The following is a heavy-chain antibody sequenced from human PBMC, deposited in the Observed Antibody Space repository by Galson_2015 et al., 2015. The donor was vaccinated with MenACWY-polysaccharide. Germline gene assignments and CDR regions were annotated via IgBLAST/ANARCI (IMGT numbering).Heavy chain of an antibody. CDR1: GFTFDDYA. J-gene: IGHJ5*02. V-gene: IGHV3-9*01. CDR3: AKDIGAALGGNNWFDP. CDR2: ISWNSGSI. Sequence: SLRLSCAASGFTFDDYAMHWVRQAPGKGLEWVSGISWNSGSIGYADSVKGRFTISRDNAKNSLYLQMNSLRAEDTALYYCAKDIGAALGGNNWFDPWGQGTLVTVSS. D-gene: IGHD6-25*01.